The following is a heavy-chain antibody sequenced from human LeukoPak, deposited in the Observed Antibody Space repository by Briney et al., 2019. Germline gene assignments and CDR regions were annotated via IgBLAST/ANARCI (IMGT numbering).Heavy chain of an antibody. D-gene: IGHD6-6*01. J-gene: IGHJ5*02. Sequence: SETLSLTCTVSGYSISSGYYWGWIRQPPGKGLEWIGSIYHSGSTYYNPSLKSRVTISVDTSKNQFSLKLSSVTAADTAVYYCARWNSSSLTNWFDPWGQGTLVTVS. CDR3: ARWNSSSLTNWFDP. CDR1: GYSISSGYY. CDR2: IYHSGST. V-gene: IGHV4-38-2*02.